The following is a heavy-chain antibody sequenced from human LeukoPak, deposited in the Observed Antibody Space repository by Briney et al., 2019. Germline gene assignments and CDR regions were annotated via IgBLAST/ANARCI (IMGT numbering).Heavy chain of an antibody. Sequence: PGRSLRLSCAASGFTFSSYPMHWVRQAPGKGLEWVTLISYDGSNKYYADSVKGRFTISRDISKNTLCLQMNSLRAEDTAVYYCARATWARSGLDYFDYWGQGTLVTVSS. J-gene: IGHJ4*02. CDR1: GFTFSSYP. V-gene: IGHV3-30-3*01. D-gene: IGHD5-24*01. CDR2: ISYDGSNK. CDR3: ARATWARSGLDYFDY.